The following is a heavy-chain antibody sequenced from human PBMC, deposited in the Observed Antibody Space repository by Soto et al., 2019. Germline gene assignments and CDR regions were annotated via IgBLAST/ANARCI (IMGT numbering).Heavy chain of an antibody. CDR2: IYYSGST. V-gene: IGHV4-59*01. J-gene: IGHJ4*02. CDR1: CGSISNYY. Sequence: SETLSLTCTVSCGSISNYYWSWIRQPPGGGLEWIGNIYYSGSTNYNPALKSRLTISVGTSRKEFSLRLTYVTAADSAVYYFGRDPGGRFDSWGQGTLVTVSS. CDR3: GRDPGGRFDS. D-gene: IGHD1-26*01.